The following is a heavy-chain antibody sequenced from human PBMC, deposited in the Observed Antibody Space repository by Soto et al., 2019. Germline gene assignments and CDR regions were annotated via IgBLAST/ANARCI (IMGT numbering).Heavy chain of an antibody. CDR3: AKEIRFTMVGGVSPIEADQHKWFDP. CDR2: ISYDGSNK. CDR1: GFTFSSYG. J-gene: IGHJ5*02. V-gene: IGHV3-30*18. Sequence: QVQLVESGGGVVQPGRSLRLSCAASGFTFSSYGMHWVRQAPGKGLEWVAVISYDGSNKYYADSVKGRFTISRDNSKNTLYLQMNSLKADETAVYYGAKEIRFTMVGGVSPIEADQHKWFDPWGQGNLVPVSS. D-gene: IGHD3-10*01.